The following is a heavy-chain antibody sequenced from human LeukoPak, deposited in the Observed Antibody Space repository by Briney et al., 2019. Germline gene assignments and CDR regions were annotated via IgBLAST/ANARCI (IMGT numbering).Heavy chain of an antibody. V-gene: IGHV3-21*01. D-gene: IGHD6-19*01. CDR1: GFTFSSYA. J-gene: IGHJ4*02. CDR3: AREGHLVGVAYDY. Sequence: GGSLRLSCAASGFTFSSYAMNWVRQAPGKGLECVSSISSSSSYIYYADSVKGRFTISRDNAKNSLYLQMNSLRAEDTAVYYCAREGHLVGVAYDYWGQGTLVTVSS. CDR2: ISSSSSYI.